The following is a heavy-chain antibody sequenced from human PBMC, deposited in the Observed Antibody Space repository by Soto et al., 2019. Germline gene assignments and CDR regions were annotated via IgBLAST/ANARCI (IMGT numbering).Heavy chain of an antibody. CDR1: GFTFSSYV. J-gene: IGHJ4*02. Sequence: GGSLRLSCAASGFTFSSYVMHWVRQAPGKGLEWVAVISYDGSNKYYADSVKGRFTISRDNSKNTLYLQMNSLRAEDTAVYYCAKDTGARTAAAGWGQGPLVPFSS. CDR2: ISYDGSNK. V-gene: IGHV3-30*18. CDR3: AKDTGARTAAAG. D-gene: IGHD6-13*01.